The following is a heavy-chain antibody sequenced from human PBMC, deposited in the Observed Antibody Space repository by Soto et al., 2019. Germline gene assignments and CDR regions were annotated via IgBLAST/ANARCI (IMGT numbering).Heavy chain of an antibody. V-gene: IGHV3-74*01. CDR1: GLVFRKLW. Sequence: GYLRLSLSACGLVFRKLWVHWVRQAPGNGLVWVSRINTDGGSTTYADSVKGRFTISRDNAKNTLYLQMDSLRAEDTGVYYCTRDPGAYSSTWSFYFDAWGQGTLGTVSS. CDR3: TRDPGAYSSTWSFYFDA. CDR2: INTDGGST. J-gene: IGHJ4*02. D-gene: IGHD6-13*01.